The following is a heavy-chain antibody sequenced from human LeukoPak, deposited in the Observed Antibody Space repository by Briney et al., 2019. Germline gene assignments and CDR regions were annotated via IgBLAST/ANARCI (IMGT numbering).Heavy chain of an antibody. CDR2: ISWNSGSI. J-gene: IGHJ3*02. CDR3: ARVGIVGATGDAFDI. Sequence: GGSLRLSCAASGFTFDDYAMHWVRQAPGKGLEWVSGISWNSGSIGYADSVKGRFTISRDNAKNSLYLQMNSLRAEDTAVYYCARVGIVGATGDAFDIWGQGTMVTVSS. D-gene: IGHD1-26*01. V-gene: IGHV3-9*01. CDR1: GFTFDDYA.